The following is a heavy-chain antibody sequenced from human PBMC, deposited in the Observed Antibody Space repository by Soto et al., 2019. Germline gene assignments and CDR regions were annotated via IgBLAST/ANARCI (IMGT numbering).Heavy chain of an antibody. D-gene: IGHD2-2*03. CDR1: GGSISSYY. J-gene: IGHJ6*02. CDR3: ARLGYCSSTSCYGLRWGLVGMDV. CDR2: IYYSGST. V-gene: IGHV4-59*08. Sequence: TSETLSLTCTVAGGSISSYYWSWIRQPPGKGLEWIGYIYYSGSTNYNPSLKSRDTISVDTSKNQFSQKLSSATAADTAVYYCARLGYCSSTSCYGLRWGLVGMDVWGQGTTVT.